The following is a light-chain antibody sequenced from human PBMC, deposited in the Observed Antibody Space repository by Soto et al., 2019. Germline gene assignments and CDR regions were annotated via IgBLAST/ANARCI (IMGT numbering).Light chain of an antibody. V-gene: IGLV1-44*01. Sequence: QSVLTQPPSASGTPGQRVTMSCSGSSSNIGSNTVNWYQQLPGTAPKLLIYSSNQRPSGVPDRFSASKSGTSASLAISGLQSEDEADYYCAAWDDSLKGPVFGGGTQLTVL. CDR3: AAWDDSLKGPV. J-gene: IGLJ2*01. CDR1: SSNIGSNT. CDR2: SSN.